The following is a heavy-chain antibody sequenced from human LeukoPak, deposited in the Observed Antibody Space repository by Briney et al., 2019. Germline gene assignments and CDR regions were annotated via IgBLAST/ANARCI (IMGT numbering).Heavy chain of an antibody. CDR3: ARAPYYDILTGYSDY. J-gene: IGHJ4*02. D-gene: IGHD3-9*01. V-gene: IGHV3-21*01. CDR1: GFTFSSYS. CDR2: ISSSSYI. Sequence: GGSLRLSCAASGFTFSSYSMNWVRQAPGKGLEWVSSISSSSYIYYADSVKGRFTISRDNAKNSLYLQMNSLRAEDTAVYYCARAPYYDILTGYSDYWGQGTLVTVSS.